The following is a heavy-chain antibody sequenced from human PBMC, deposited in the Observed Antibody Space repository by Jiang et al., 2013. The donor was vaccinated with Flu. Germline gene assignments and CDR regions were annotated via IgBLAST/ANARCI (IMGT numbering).Heavy chain of an antibody. J-gene: IGHJ4*02. Sequence: SVKVSCKASGYSFINYGISWVRQAPGQGLEWMGWISAYNGDADYAQKFQGSVSMTTDTSTSTVYMELRSLRSDDTAVYYCARGYGSGRYSYFDYWGQGTLVTVSS. V-gene: IGHV1-18*01. D-gene: IGHD3-10*01. CDR3: ARGYGSGRYSYFDY. CDR1: GYSFINYG. CDR2: ISAYNGDA.